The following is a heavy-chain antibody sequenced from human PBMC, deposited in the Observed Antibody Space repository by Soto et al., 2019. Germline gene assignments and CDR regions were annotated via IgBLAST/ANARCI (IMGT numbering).Heavy chain of an antibody. Sequence: LRLSCVASGFTLSDYYVDWVRQAPGKGLEWVGRTRDKPNSYTTEYAASVEGRFTISRDDSKNSLYLQLNSLNTEDTAVYYCGRGGYRHYSAYYYYALDVWGQGTTVTVSS. CDR1: GFTLSDYY. CDR2: TRDKPNSYTT. D-gene: IGHD4-4*01. CDR3: GRGGYRHYSAYYYYALDV. V-gene: IGHV3-72*01. J-gene: IGHJ6*02.